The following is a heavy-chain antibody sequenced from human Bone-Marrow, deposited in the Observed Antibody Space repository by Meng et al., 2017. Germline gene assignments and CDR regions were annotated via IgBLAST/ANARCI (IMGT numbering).Heavy chain of an antibody. J-gene: IGHJ4*02. CDR2: INHSGST. Sequence: GSLRLSCAASGFTFSSYSMNWVRQAPGKGLEWIGEINHSGSTNYNPSLKSRVTISVDTSKNQFSLKLSSVTAADTAVYYCARGRMIVVVTGHKDFDYWGQGTLVTVSS. D-gene: IGHD3-22*01. CDR3: ARGRMIVVVTGHKDFDY. V-gene: IGHV4-34*01. CDR1: GFTFSSYS.